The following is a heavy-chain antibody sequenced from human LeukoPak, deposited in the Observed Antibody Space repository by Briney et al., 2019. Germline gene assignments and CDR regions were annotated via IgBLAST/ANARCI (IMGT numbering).Heavy chain of an antibody. V-gene: IGHV4-4*07. CDR3: AITSYDFWSGYSYYFDY. Sequence: PSETLSLTCTVSGGSISSYYWSWIRQPAGKGLEWIGRIYTSGHTNHNPSLKSRVTMSVDTSKNQFSLKLSSVTAADTAVYYCAITSYDFWSGYSYYFDYWGQGTLVTVSS. CDR2: IYTSGHT. D-gene: IGHD3-3*01. J-gene: IGHJ4*02. CDR1: GGSISSYY.